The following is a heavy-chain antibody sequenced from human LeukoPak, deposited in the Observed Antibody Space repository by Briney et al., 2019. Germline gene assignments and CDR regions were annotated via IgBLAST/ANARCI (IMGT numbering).Heavy chain of an antibody. CDR3: ARDSSMLRGPLVIYYFDF. CDR1: GFTFSSYG. D-gene: IGHD3-10*01. J-gene: IGHJ4*02. CDR2: IRYDGSNK. V-gene: IGHV3-30*02. Sequence: SGGSLRLSCAASGFTFSSYGIHWVRQAPGKGLEWVAFIRYDGSNKYYTDSVKGRFTISRDNSKNTLYLQMNSLRVEDTAVYYCARDSSMLRGPLVIYYFDFWGQGTLVTVSS.